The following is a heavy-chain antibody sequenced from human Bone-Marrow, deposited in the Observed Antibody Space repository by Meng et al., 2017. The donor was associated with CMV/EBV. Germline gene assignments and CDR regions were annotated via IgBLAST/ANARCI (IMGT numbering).Heavy chain of an antibody. CDR2: INPNTGDS. V-gene: IGHV1-8*03. J-gene: IGHJ5*02. Sequence: ASVKVSCKASGYTFTTYDINWIRQAPGQGLEWMAWINPNTGDSGYAQKFQGRLAITRDTSISTVNMELGSLRSDDTAVYYCARCCRINGPGWFDPWGQGTPVTVSS. D-gene: IGHD1-14*01. CDR1: GYTFTTYD. CDR3: ARCCRINGPGWFDP.